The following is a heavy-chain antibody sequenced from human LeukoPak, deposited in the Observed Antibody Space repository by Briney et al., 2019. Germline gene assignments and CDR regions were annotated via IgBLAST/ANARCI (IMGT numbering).Heavy chain of an antibody. V-gene: IGHV1-18*01. D-gene: IGHD3-10*01. Sequence: GASVKVSCKASRYSFTSYGFTWVRRAPGQGLEWMGWVSAYDGSTNYAQKIRGRVTMTTDASKNTVYMELRSLRFDDTAVYYCARGGRDGMDVWGQGTTVTVSS. CDR2: VSAYDGST. CDR1: RYSFTSYG. CDR3: ARGGRDGMDV. J-gene: IGHJ6*02.